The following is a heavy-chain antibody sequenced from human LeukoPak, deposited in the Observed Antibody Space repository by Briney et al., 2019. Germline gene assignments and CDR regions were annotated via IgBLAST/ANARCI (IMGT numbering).Heavy chain of an antibody. Sequence: GESLKISCKISGYKLTNNWIGWVRQVPGKGLEWMGLIYPGYSDAKYSPSFQGQVTLSADKSISTAYLQWSSLKASDTAMYYCAIGRGGQQLGDYWGQGTLVTVSS. D-gene: IGHD6-13*01. CDR1: GYKLTNNW. J-gene: IGHJ4*02. CDR3: AIGRGGQQLGDY. CDR2: IYPGYSDA. V-gene: IGHV5-51*01.